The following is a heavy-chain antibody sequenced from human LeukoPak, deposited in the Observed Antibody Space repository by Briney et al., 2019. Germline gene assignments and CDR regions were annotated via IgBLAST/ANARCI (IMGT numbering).Heavy chain of an antibody. CDR1: GFTFDDYA. Sequence: GGSLRLSRAASGFTFDDYAMHWVRQAPGKGLEWVSLITWDAGSTYYADSVKGRFTISRDNSKNSLYLQMNSLRPEDTALYYCAKGTSSWHEFDYWGQGTLVSVSS. V-gene: IGHV3-43D*03. D-gene: IGHD6-13*01. J-gene: IGHJ4*02. CDR2: ITWDAGST. CDR3: AKGTSSWHEFDY.